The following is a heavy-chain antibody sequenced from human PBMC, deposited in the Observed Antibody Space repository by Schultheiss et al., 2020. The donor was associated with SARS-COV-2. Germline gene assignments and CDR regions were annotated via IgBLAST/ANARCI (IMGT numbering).Heavy chain of an antibody. CDR3: ARDGPLSSGWYRSVYYGMDV. V-gene: IGHV4-59*12. D-gene: IGHD6-19*01. CDR1: GGSFSGYY. J-gene: IGHJ6*02. CDR2: IYYSGST. Sequence: SETLSLTCAVYGGSFSGYYWSWIRQPPGKGLEWIGYIYYSGSTNYNPSLKSRVTISVDTSKNQFSLKLSSVTAADTAVYYCARDGPLSSGWYRSVYYGMDVWGQGTTVTVSS.